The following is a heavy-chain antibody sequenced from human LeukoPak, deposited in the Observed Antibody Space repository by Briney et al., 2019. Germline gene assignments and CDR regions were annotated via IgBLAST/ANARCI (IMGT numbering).Heavy chain of an antibody. J-gene: IGHJ4*02. CDR3: ASVSGSGSYFSC. CDR2: IYYSGST. D-gene: IGHD3-10*01. CDR1: GGSISSGDYY. V-gene: IGHV4-30-4*01. Sequence: SQTLSLTCTVSGGSISSGDYYWSWIRQPPGKGLEWIGYIYYSGSTYYNPSLKSRVTISVDTPKNQFSLKLSSVTAADTAVYYCASVSGSGSYFSCWGQGTLVTVSS.